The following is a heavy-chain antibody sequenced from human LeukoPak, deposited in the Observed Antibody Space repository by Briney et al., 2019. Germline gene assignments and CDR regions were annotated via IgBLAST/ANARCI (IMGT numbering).Heavy chain of an antibody. Sequence: SSETLSLTCAVYGGSFSGYYWSWIRQPPGKGLEWIGEINHSGSTNYNPSLKSRVTISVDKSKNQFSLKLSSVTAADTAVYYCARGYGSAIYFDYWGQGTLVTVSS. CDR1: GGSFSGYY. CDR3: ARGYGSAIYFDY. D-gene: IGHD3-10*01. CDR2: INHSGST. J-gene: IGHJ4*02. V-gene: IGHV4-34*01.